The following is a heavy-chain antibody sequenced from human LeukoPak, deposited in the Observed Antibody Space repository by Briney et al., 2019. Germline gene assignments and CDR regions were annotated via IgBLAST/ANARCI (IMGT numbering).Heavy chain of an antibody. CDR2: IKQDGSEK. CDR1: GFTFSSYW. V-gene: IGHV3-7*01. J-gene: IGHJ4*02. Sequence: AGSLRLSCAASGFTFSSYWMSWVRQAPGKGLEWVANIKQDGSEKYYVDSVKGRFTISRDNAKNSLYLQMNSLRAEDTAVYYCARGSSSSWYYFDYWGQGTLVTVSS. CDR3: ARGSSSSWYYFDY. D-gene: IGHD6-13*01.